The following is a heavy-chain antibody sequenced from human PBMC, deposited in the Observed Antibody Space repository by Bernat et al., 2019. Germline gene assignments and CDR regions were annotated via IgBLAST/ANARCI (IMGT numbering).Heavy chain of an antibody. V-gene: IGHV3-7*03. CDR1: GFTFSSYW. CDR2: IKQDGSEK. D-gene: IGHD6-19*01. Sequence: EVQLVESGGGLVQPGGSLRLSCAASGFTFSSYWMSWVRQAPGKGLEWVANIKQDGSEKYYVDSVKGRFTISRDNSKNTLYLQMDSLRAEDTAIYYCAKGGGAPQWPLGGDYWGQGTLVTVSS. CDR3: AKGGGAPQWPLGGDY. J-gene: IGHJ4*02.